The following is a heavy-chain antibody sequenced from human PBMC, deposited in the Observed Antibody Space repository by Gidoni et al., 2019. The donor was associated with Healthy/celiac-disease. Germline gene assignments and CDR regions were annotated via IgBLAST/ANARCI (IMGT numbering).Heavy chain of an antibody. Sequence: QVQLVESGGGLVKPGGSLRLSCEASGFTFSAYYMSWIRQAPGKGLEWVSYISSSGSTIYYADSVKGRFTISRDNAKNSLYLQMNSLRAEDTAVYYCARAPLLAVAGPPGFDPWGQGTLVTVSS. J-gene: IGHJ5*02. V-gene: IGHV3-11*01. CDR1: GFTFSAYY. CDR2: ISSSGSTI. D-gene: IGHD6-19*01. CDR3: ARAPLLAVAGPPGFDP.